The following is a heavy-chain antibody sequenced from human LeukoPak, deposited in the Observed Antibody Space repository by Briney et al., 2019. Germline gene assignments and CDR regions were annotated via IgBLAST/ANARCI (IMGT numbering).Heavy chain of an antibody. J-gene: IGHJ3*02. CDR3: AREGGKNGRTAFDI. V-gene: IGHV3-49*04. Sequence: GGSLRLSCTASGFTFGDYAMSWVRQAPGKGLEWVGFIRSKAYGGTTEYAASVKGRFTISRDDSKSIAYLQMNSLKTEDTAVYFCAREGGKNGRTAFDIWGQGTMVTVSS. CDR1: GFTFGDYA. D-gene: IGHD2-8*01. CDR2: IRSKAYGGTT.